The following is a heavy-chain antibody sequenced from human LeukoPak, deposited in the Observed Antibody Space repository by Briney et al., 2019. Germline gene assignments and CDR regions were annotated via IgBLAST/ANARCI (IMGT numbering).Heavy chain of an antibody. V-gene: IGHV2-5*01. J-gene: IGHJ4*02. CDR2: IYGNDDE. CDR3: AHRHFIGYTYDF. D-gene: IGHD5-18*01. CDR1: GFSLTGGRAG. Sequence: SGPTLVKPTQTLTLTCSFSGFSLTGGRAGVGWVRQPPGKALEWLALIYGNDDERYSPSLRSRLTTSKDTSKRQVVLTVTNMQPVDTGTYFCAHRHFIGYTYDFWGPGILVTVSS.